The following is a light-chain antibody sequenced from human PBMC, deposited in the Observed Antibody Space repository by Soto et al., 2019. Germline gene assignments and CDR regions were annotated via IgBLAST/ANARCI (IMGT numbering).Light chain of an antibody. Sequence: QLVLTQSPSASASLGASVKVTCTLDSGHSRYAIAWHQQQPEKGPRYLMRVNSDGSYTKGDGIPDRFSGSSSGAERYLTISSLQSEDEADYYCQTWGSGILVVFGGGTKLTVL. V-gene: IGLV4-69*01. CDR3: QTWGSGILVV. CDR1: SGHSRYA. J-gene: IGLJ2*01. CDR2: VNSDGSY.